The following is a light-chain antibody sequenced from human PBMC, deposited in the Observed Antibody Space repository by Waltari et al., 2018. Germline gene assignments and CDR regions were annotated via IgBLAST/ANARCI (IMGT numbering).Light chain of an antibody. V-gene: IGKV3-15*01. CDR3: QHYNSRPLT. J-gene: IGKJ4*01. CDR1: QSVRSN. Sequence: EIVMTQSPATLSVFPGERATLSCRASQSVRSNLAWYQQSPGQAPRLLIYGASTRATGIPARVSGSGSGTDFTLTISSLQSEDFAVYYCQHYNSRPLTFGGGTKVEMK. CDR2: GAS.